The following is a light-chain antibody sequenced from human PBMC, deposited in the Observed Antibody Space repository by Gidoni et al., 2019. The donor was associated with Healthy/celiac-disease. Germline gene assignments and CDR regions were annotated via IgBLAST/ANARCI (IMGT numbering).Light chain of an antibody. V-gene: IGKV1-5*03. Sequence: DIQMTQSPSTLSASVGDRVTITCLVSQSISSWLAWYQQKPGKAPKRLIYKASSLESGVPSRFSGSGSGTEFTLTISSLQPDDFATYYCQQYNSYSKTFGQGTKVEIK. CDR1: QSISSW. J-gene: IGKJ1*01. CDR2: KAS. CDR3: QQYNSYSKT.